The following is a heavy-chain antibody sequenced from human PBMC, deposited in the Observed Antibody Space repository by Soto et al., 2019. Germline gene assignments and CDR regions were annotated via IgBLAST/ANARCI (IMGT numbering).Heavy chain of an antibody. Sequence: GASVKVSGKASGYTFTSYYMHWVRQAPGQGLEWMGIINPSGGSTSYAQKFQGRVTMTRDTSTSTVYMELSSLRSEDTAVYYCARDLLAARRRYHYYGMDVWGQGTTVTVS. D-gene: IGHD6-6*01. CDR2: INPSGGST. J-gene: IGHJ6*02. V-gene: IGHV1-46*01. CDR1: GYTFTSYY. CDR3: ARDLLAARRRYHYYGMDV.